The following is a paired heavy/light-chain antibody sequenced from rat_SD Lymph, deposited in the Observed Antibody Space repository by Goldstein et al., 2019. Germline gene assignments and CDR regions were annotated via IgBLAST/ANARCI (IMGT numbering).Light chain of an antibody. V-gene: IGKV22S4*01. CDR2: NAN. J-gene: IGKJ2-1*01. CDR1: QNINRY. CDR3: LQHNSWPNT. Sequence: DIQMTQSPSFLSASVGDRVTINCKASQNINRYLNWYQQKLGEAPKLLIYNANSLQTGIPSRFSGSGSGTDFTLTISSLQPEDVATYFCLQHNSWPNTFGAGTKLELK.
Heavy chain of an antibody. CDR3: TRDRLQWSRHWFAY. J-gene: IGHJ3*01. Sequence: EVQLVESGGGLVQPGRSMKLSCAASGFTFSNYGMAWVRQAPTKGLEWVATISYDGSSTYYRDSVKGRFTISRDNAKSTLYLQMNSLRSEDTATYYCTRDRLQWSRHWFAYWGQGTLVTVSS. CDR1: GFTFSNYG. CDR2: ISYDGSST. D-gene: IGHD1-1*01. V-gene: IGHV5-29*01.